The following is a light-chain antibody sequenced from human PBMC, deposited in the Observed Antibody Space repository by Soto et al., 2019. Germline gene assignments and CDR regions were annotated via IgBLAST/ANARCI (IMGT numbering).Light chain of an antibody. V-gene: IGKV1-9*01. CDR3: QQLYSFPLT. J-gene: IGKJ4*01. CDR2: DAS. CDR1: QDFSNF. Sequence: DIQMTQSPSTLSGSVGDRVTITCRASQDFSNFLAWYQQKPGRAPKLLMYDASTLQSGVPSRFSGSGSGTEFTLTISSLQPEDFATYYCQQLYSFPLTFGGGTKVDI.